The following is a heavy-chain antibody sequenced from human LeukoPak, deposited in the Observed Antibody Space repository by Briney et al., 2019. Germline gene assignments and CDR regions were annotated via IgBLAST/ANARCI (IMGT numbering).Heavy chain of an antibody. CDR3: ATGGNPSDHDAFDI. J-gene: IGHJ3*02. CDR2: INPSGGTT. Sequence: GASVKVSCKASGYTFTSYHMHWVRQAPGQGLEWMGIINPSGGTTNYAQKFRGRVTMTRDMSTSTVYMELSSLRSEDTAVYYCATGGNPSDHDAFDIWGQGTMVTVSS. CDR1: GYTFTSYH. V-gene: IGHV1-46*01. D-gene: IGHD4-23*01.